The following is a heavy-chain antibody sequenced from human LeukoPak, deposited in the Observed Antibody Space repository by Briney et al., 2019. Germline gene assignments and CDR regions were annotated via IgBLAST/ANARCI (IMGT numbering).Heavy chain of an antibody. D-gene: IGHD5-18*01. Sequence: GGSLRLSCAASGFTFSSYEMNWVRQAPGKGLECISYISSSGTTKYYADSVKGRFTVSRDNDKNSLYLQMNSLRADDTAVYYCARDLRFAVDTPMYWGQGTLVTVSS. CDR1: GFTFSSYE. CDR3: ARDLRFAVDTPMY. CDR2: ISSSGTTK. J-gene: IGHJ4*02. V-gene: IGHV3-48*03.